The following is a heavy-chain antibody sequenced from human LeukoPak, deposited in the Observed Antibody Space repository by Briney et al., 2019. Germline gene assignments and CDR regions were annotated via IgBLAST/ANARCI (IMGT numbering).Heavy chain of an antibody. CDR3: ARDRGIAEADSFDP. CDR2: IDTYSGKT. J-gene: IGHJ5*02. CDR1: GYTYTTDG. D-gene: IGHD6-13*01. Sequence: ASVKVSCKASGYTYTTDGIGWVRQAPGQGLEWMLWIDTYSGKTNYAQKFQGRVTMTSDTSTSTAYMELRSLRSDDTAVYYCARDRGIAEADSFDPWGQGTLVTVSS. V-gene: IGHV1-18*01.